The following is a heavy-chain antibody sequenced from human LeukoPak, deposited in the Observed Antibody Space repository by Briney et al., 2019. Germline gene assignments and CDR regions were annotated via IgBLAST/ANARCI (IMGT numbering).Heavy chain of an antibody. CDR3: ARGARLWHFDY. V-gene: IGHV4-34*01. CDR1: GRSFSGYY. J-gene: IGHJ4*02. Sequence: SETLSLTCAVYGRSFSGYYWSWIRQPPGKGLEWIGEINHSGSTNYNPSLKSRVTISVDTSKNQFSLKLSSVTAADTAVYYCARGARLWHFDYWGQGTLVTVSS. D-gene: IGHD4/OR15-4a*01. CDR2: INHSGST.